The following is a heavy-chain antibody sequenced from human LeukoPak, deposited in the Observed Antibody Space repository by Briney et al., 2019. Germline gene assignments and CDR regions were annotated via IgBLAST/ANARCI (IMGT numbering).Heavy chain of an antibody. CDR2: IDYTGTT. D-gene: IGHD6-13*01. J-gene: IGHJ5*02. V-gene: IGHV4-59*01. Sequence: SETLSLTCIVSGGSIGTYYWTWIRQPPGKGLEWIGYIDYTGTTKCNPSLKSRVTISVDTSKNQFSLKLSSVTAADTAVYYCARDIGQQLRWFDPWGQGTLVTVSS. CDR1: GGSIGTYY. CDR3: ARDIGQQLRWFDP.